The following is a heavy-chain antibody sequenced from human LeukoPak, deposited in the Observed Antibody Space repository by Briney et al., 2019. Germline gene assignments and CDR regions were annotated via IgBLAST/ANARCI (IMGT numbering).Heavy chain of an antibody. CDR1: GGSISSYY. CDR3: ARGARYYYGSGSYLRPYNWFDP. J-gene: IGHJ5*02. CDR2: IYYSGST. V-gene: IGHV4-59*01. D-gene: IGHD3-10*01. Sequence: PSETLSLTCTVSGGSISSYYWSWIRQPPGKGLEWIGYIYYSGSTNYNPSLKSRVTISVDTSKNQFSLKLSSVTAADTAVYYCARGARYYYGSGSYLRPYNWFDPWAREPWSPSPQ.